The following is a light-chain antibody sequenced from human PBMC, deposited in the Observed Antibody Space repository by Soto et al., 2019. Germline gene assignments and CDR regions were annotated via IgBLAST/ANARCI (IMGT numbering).Light chain of an antibody. Sequence: EIVMTQSPATLSVSPGEGATLSCRASQSVGNNLAWYQQKPGQAPRLLIYDAATRATGIPARFRGSGSGTEFSLTISSRQSEDFAVYYCQQSTDWPYTFGQGTKLQIK. J-gene: IGKJ2*01. CDR2: DAA. V-gene: IGKV3-15*01. CDR3: QQSTDWPYT. CDR1: QSVGNN.